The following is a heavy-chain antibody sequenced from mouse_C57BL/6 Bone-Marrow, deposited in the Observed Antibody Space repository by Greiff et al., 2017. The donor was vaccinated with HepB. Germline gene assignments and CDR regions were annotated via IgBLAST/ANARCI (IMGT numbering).Heavy chain of an antibody. CDR3: ARHEERWLLGGDWFAY. CDR1: GYTFTEYT. CDR2: FYPGSGSI. J-gene: IGHJ3*01. D-gene: IGHD2-3*01. Sequence: QVQLQQSGAELVKPGASVKLSCKASGYTFTEYTIHWVKQRSGQGLEWIGWFYPGSGSIKYNEKFKDKATLPADKSSSTVYMELSRLTSEDSAVYFCARHEERWLLGGDWFAYWGQGTLVTVSA. V-gene: IGHV1-62-2*01.